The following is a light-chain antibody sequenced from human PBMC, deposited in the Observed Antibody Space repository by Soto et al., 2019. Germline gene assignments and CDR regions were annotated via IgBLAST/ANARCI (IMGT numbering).Light chain of an antibody. J-gene: IGKJ4*01. V-gene: IGKV1-13*02. CDR3: QQFNTYPT. CDR2: HAS. Sequence: AIQLTQSPSSLSASVGDRVTITCRASQGISSALAWYQQKPGKAPKLLISHASSLESGVPSRFSGSGSGPDFTLTISSLQPEDFATYHCQQFNTYPTFGGGTKVEIK. CDR1: QGISSA.